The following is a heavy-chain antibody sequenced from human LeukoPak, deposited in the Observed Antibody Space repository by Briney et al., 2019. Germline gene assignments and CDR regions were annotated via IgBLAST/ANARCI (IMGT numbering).Heavy chain of an antibody. CDR2: ISSSSSYI. J-gene: IGHJ4*02. CDR1: GFTFSSYW. Sequence: GGSLRLSCAASGFTFSSYWMHWVRQAPGKGLEWVSSISSSSSYIYYADSVKGRFTISRDNAKNSLYLQMNSLRAEDTAVYYCARDSLGDPTYYFDYWGQGTLVTVSS. D-gene: IGHD3-10*01. V-gene: IGHV3-21*01. CDR3: ARDSLGDPTYYFDY.